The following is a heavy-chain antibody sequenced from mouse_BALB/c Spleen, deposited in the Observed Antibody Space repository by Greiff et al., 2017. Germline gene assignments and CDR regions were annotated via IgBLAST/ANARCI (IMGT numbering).Heavy chain of an antibody. J-gene: IGHJ2*01. V-gene: IGHV5-6-5*01. CDR2: ISSGGST. CDR3: ARGLLRYDYFDY. D-gene: IGHD1-1*01. Sequence: EVKLVESGGGLVKPGGSLKLSCAASGFTFSSYAMSWVRQTPEKRLEWVASISSGGSTYYPDSVKGRFTISRDNARNILYLQMSSLRSEDTAMYYCARGLLRYDYFDYWGQGTTLTVSS. CDR1: GFTFSSYA.